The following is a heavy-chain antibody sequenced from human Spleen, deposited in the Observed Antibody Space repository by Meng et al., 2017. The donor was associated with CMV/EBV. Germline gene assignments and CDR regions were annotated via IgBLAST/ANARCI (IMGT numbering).Heavy chain of an antibody. CDR3: ATYGDYDPYFDY. V-gene: IGHV4-61*02. CDR2: IYTSGST. Sequence: QVQLQESGPGLVKPSQTLSLTCTVSGSSISSGSYYWSWIRQPAGKGLEWIGRIYTSGSTNYNPSLKSRVTISVDTSKNQFSLKLSSVTAADTAVYYCATYGDYDPYFDYWGQGTLVTVSS. D-gene: IGHD4-17*01. CDR1: GSSISSGSYY. J-gene: IGHJ4*02.